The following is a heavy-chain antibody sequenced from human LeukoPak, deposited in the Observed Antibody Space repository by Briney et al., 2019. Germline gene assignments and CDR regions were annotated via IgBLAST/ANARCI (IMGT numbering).Heavy chain of an antibody. Sequence: SVKVSCKASGYTFTGYYMHWVRQAPGQGLEWMGWISAYNGNTNYAQKLQGRVTMTTDTSTSTAYMELRSLRSDDTAVYYCAREGVSSWSLLYWGQGTLVTVSS. CDR3: AREGVSSWSLLY. CDR2: ISAYNGNT. CDR1: GYTFTGYY. D-gene: IGHD6-13*01. V-gene: IGHV1-18*04. J-gene: IGHJ4*02.